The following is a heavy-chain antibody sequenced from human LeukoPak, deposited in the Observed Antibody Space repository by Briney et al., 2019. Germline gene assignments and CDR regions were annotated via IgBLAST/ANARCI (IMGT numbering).Heavy chain of an antibody. J-gene: IGHJ6*03. Sequence: ASVKVSCKASGNTFTMYYIHWVRQAPGQGLEWMGMINPSDGATTYAQRFQGRVTMTRDMSTTTVYMDLRSLRSEDTALYFCAREQIGGLSANLGGLFASYYTYYYMDVWGRGTTVTVSS. CDR2: INPSDGAT. CDR1: GNTFTMYY. D-gene: IGHD3-16*01. V-gene: IGHV1-46*01. CDR3: AREQIGGLSANLGGLFASYYTYYYMDV.